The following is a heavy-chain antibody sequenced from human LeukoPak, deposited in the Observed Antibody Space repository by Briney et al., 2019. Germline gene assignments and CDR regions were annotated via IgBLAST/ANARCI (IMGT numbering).Heavy chain of an antibody. CDR2: IIPIFGTA. J-gene: IGHJ6*03. CDR1: GGTFSSYA. D-gene: IGHD4-11*01. Sequence: SVKVSCKASGGTFSSYAISWVRQAPGQGLEWMGRIIPIFGTANYAQKFQGRVTITTDESTSTAYMELSSLRSEYTAVYYCASDYSNYPHYYYMDVWGKGTTVTVSS. CDR3: ASDYSNYPHYYYMDV. V-gene: IGHV1-69*05.